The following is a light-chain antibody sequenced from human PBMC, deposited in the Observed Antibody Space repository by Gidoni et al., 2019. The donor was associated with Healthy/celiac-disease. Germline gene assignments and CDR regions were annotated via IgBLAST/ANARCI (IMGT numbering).Light chain of an antibody. CDR2: DNN. CDR3: GTWDSSLSVWV. Sequence: QSVLTQPPSVSAAPGQKVTRSCSGSSPNNGNNYVYWYQQLPGTAPKLLIYDNNKRPSGIPDRFSGSKSGTSATLGITGLQTGDEADYYCGTWDSSLSVWVFGGGTKLTVL. J-gene: IGLJ3*02. V-gene: IGLV1-51*01. CDR1: SPNNGNNY.